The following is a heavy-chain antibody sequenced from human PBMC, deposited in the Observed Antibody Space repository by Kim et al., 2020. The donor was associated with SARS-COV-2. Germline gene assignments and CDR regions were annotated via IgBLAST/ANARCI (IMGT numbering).Heavy chain of an antibody. CDR3: AKELVLGFFDY. V-gene: IGHV3-23*01. CDR2: T. D-gene: IGHD3-3*02. J-gene: IGHJ4*02. Sequence: TYYADSVGGRFTISRDTSRNTVSLQMSSLRAEDTAIYYCAKELVLGFFDYWGQGTLVTVSS.